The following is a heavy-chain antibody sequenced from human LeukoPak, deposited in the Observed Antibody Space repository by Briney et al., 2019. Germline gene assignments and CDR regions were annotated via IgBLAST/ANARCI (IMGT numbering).Heavy chain of an antibody. CDR3: ARVGSGSKIHYYYYYMDV. CDR2: IYYSGST. CDR1: GGSISSYY. Sequence: SETLSLTCTVSGGSISSYYWSWIRQPPGKGLEWIGYIYYSGSTNYNPSLKSRVTISVDTSKNQFSLKLSSVTAADTAVYYCARVGSGSKIHYYYYYMDVWGKGTTVTVSS. V-gene: IGHV4-59*01. J-gene: IGHJ6*03. D-gene: IGHD1-26*01.